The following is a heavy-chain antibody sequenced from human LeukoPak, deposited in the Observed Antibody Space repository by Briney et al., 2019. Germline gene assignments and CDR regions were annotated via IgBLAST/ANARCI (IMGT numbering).Heavy chain of an antibody. CDR1: GYTFTSYY. V-gene: IGHV1-46*01. D-gene: IGHD1-26*01. Sequence: ASVKVSCKASGYTFTSYYIYWVRQAPGQGLEWLGIINPSGGSTTYAQKFQGRVTMTRDTSTSTVYMELSSLKSEDTAVYYCARDRVSLGSPYPGASDYWGQGTLVTVS. J-gene: IGHJ4*02. CDR3: ARDRVSLGSPYPGASDY. CDR2: INPSGGST.